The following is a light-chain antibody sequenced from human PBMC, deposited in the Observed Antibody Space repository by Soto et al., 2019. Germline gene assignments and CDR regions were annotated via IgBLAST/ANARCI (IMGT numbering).Light chain of an antibody. CDR3: QQANSFPLT. J-gene: IGKJ4*01. Sequence: DIQMTQSPSTLSASVVDRVTITCLASQSITSWLAWYQQKPGKAPKLLISTASSLQSGVPSRFSGSGSGTEFTLTISSLQPEDFATYYCQQANSFPLTFGGGTKVDIK. CDR2: TAS. V-gene: IGKV1-12*01. CDR1: QSITSW.